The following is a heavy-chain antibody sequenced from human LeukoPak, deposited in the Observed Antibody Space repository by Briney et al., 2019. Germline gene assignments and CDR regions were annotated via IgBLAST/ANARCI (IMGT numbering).Heavy chain of an antibody. Sequence: SETLSLTCTVSGASISSYYWSWIRQPAGKGLEWIGRIQTSGSTNYNPSLKSRVTMSIDTSKNQISLKLTSVTAADTAVYYCASLSDFWGQGTLVTVSS. CDR2: IQTSGST. V-gene: IGHV4-4*07. J-gene: IGHJ4*02. CDR1: GASISSYY. CDR3: ASLSDF.